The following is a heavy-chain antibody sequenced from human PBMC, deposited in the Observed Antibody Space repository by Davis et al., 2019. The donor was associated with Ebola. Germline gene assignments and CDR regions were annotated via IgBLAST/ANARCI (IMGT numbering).Heavy chain of an antibody. D-gene: IGHD6-13*01. CDR3: VAAAGTDY. Sequence: GGSLRLSCAASGFTFSSYAMSWFRQAPGKGLEWVGFIRSKAYGGTTEYAASVKGRFTISRDDSKSIAYLQMNSLKTEDTAVYYCVAAAGTDYWGQGTLVTVSS. CDR2: IRSKAYGGTT. J-gene: IGHJ4*02. V-gene: IGHV3-49*03. CDR1: GFTFSSYA.